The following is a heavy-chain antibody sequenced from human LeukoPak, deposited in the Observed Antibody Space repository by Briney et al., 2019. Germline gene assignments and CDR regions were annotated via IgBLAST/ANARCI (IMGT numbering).Heavy chain of an antibody. Sequence: ASVKVSCKASGYTFTSYGISWVRQAPGQGLEWMGWISAYNGNTNYAQKLQGRVTITTDTSTSTAYMELRSLRSDDTAVYYCARGKVVRGVISRPSYYFDYWGQGTLVTVSS. CDR1: GYTFTSYG. J-gene: IGHJ4*02. D-gene: IGHD3-10*01. V-gene: IGHV1-18*01. CDR3: ARGKVVRGVISRPSYYFDY. CDR2: ISAYNGNT.